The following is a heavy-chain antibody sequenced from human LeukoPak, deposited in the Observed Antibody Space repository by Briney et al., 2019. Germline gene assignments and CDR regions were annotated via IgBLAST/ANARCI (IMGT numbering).Heavy chain of an antibody. V-gene: IGHV3-53*01. Sequence: GGSLRLSCVASGYTFSPYWMSWVRQAPGKGLEWVSVIYSGGSTYYADSVKGRFTISRDNSKNTLYLQMNSLRDEDTAVYFCARATTTRTRFDYWGQGTLVTVSS. CDR3: ARATTTRTRFDY. J-gene: IGHJ4*02. D-gene: IGHD4-17*01. CDR2: IYSGGST. CDR1: GYTFSPYW.